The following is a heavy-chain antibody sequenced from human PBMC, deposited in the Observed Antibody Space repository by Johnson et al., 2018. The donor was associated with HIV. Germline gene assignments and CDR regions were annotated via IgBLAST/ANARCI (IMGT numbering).Heavy chain of an antibody. CDR3: ARASVSSPRYSSSSDDAFDI. Sequence: VQLVESGGGVVQPGGSLRLSCAASGFICDDHGMTWVRQAPGKGLEWVSGINWNGGSIGYADSVKGRLTISRDNAKNSLHLQMSSLRAEDTALYYCARASVSSPRYSSSSDDAFDIWGQGTMVTVSS. CDR2: INWNGGSI. V-gene: IGHV3-20*04. D-gene: IGHD6-6*01. CDR1: GFICDDHG. J-gene: IGHJ3*02.